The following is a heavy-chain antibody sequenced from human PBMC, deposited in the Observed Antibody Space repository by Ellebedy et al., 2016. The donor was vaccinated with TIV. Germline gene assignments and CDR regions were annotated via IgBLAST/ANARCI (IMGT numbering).Heavy chain of an antibody. CDR2: ISGSGGST. CDR3: AKDLFYDSFGPFDY. J-gene: IGHJ4*02. CDR1: GFTFSNYA. Sequence: GESLKIPCAASGFTFSNYAMSWVRQAPGKGLQWVAGISGSGGSTYYAESVKGRFTISRDTSKNKVNLQMNSLRVEDTAIYYCAKDLFYDSFGPFDYWGQGTLVTVSS. V-gene: IGHV3-23*01. D-gene: IGHD3-22*01.